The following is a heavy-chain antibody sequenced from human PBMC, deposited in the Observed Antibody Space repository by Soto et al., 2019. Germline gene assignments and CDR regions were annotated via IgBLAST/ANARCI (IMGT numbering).Heavy chain of an antibody. CDR1: GGSFSGYY. Sequence: QVQLQQWGAGLLKPSETLSLTCAVYGGSFSGYYWTWIRQPPGTGLEWVGHINHSGSTTYNPSLKSRVTITADPSPSQSSLKLTSGTAAGTAVYFCARDNITGLFDYWGEGTLVTVSS. J-gene: IGHJ4*02. D-gene: IGHD3-10*01. CDR2: INHSGST. CDR3: ARDNITGLFDY. V-gene: IGHV4-34*01.